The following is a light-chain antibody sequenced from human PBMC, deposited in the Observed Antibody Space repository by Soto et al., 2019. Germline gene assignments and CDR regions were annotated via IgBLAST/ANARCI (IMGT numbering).Light chain of an antibody. CDR1: QSVSSTY. CDR2: AAS. V-gene: IGKV3-20*01. Sequence: EIVLTQSPGTLSLSPGERATLSCGASQSVSSTYLAWYQQKPGQAPRLLIYAASSRATGIPDRFSGSGSGTGFTLTISRLEPEDFAVYYCQQYGSSPTFGQGTKLEIK. CDR3: QQYGSSPT. J-gene: IGKJ2*01.